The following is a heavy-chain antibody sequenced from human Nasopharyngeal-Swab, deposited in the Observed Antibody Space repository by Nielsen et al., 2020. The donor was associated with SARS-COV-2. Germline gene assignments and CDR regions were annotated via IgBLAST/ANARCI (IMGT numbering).Heavy chain of an antibody. Sequence: SETLSLTCAVSSYSISSGYYWGWIRQPPGKGLEWIGSIYHSGSTYYNPSLKRRVTISIDTSKNQFSLKLSSVTAADTAVYYCASRRSVAGTGSDYWGQGTLVTVSS. V-gene: IGHV4-38-2*01. CDR2: IYHSGST. CDR3: ASRRSVAGTGSDY. D-gene: IGHD6-19*01. CDR1: SYSISSGYY. J-gene: IGHJ4*02.